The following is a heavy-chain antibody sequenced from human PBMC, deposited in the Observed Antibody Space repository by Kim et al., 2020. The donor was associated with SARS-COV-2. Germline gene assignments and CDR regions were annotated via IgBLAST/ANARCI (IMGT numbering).Heavy chain of an antibody. Sequence: GGSLRLSCTASGFTFGDYAMSWVRQAPGKGLEWVGFIRSKAYGGTTEYAASVKGGFTISRDDSKSIAYLQMNSLKTEDTAVYYCTRVAPNYYDSSGYYSDFDYWGQGTLVTVSS. J-gene: IGHJ4*02. CDR3: TRVAPNYYDSSGYYSDFDY. V-gene: IGHV3-49*04. D-gene: IGHD3-22*01. CDR2: IRSKAYGGTT. CDR1: GFTFGDYA.